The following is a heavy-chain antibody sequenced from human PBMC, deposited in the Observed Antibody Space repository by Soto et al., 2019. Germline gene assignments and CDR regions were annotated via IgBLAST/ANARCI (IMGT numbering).Heavy chain of an antibody. V-gene: IGHV1-18*01. CDR1: GYTFTPYG. Sequence: VQLVQSGAEVKKPGASVKVSCKASGYTFTPYGISWVRQAPGQGLAWMGWISALNGNTKYVDNFQDRVTMTSDTSTNTSYLEVRSLRSDDTAMYYCARVYGSGSYIAFDIWGQGTMVTVSS. J-gene: IGHJ3*02. D-gene: IGHD3-10*01. CDR2: ISALNGNT. CDR3: ARVYGSGSYIAFDI.